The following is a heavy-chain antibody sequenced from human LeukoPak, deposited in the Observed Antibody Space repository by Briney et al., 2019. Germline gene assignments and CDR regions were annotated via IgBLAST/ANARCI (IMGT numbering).Heavy chain of an antibody. CDR1: GYTLTELS. CDR2: FDPEDGET. D-gene: IGHD5-24*01. V-gene: IGHV1-24*01. CDR3: ATGVFRDGYKIRNDY. J-gene: IGHJ4*02. Sequence: ASVKVSCKVSGYTLTELSMHWVRQAPGKGLEWMGGFDPEDGETIYAQKFQGRVTMTEDTSTDTAYMELSSLRSEDTAVYYCATGVFRDGYKIRNDYWGQGTLVTVSS.